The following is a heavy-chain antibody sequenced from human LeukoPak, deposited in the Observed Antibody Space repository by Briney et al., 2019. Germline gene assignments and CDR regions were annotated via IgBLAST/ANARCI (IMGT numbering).Heavy chain of an antibody. CDR3: TTDSSHDSSGYYPYYFDY. Sequence: GGSLRLSCAASGFTFSTSWMTWVRQAPGKGLEFVANIKHDGSEKYYVDSVQGRFTISRDNAKNSLYLQMNSLRAEDTAVYYCTTDSSHDSSGYYPYYFDYWGQGTLVTVSS. V-gene: IGHV3-7*01. CDR2: IKHDGSEK. D-gene: IGHD3-22*01. J-gene: IGHJ4*02. CDR1: GFTFSTSW.